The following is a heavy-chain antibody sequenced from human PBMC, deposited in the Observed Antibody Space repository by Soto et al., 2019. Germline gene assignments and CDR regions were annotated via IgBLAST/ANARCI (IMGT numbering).Heavy chain of an antibody. CDR2: INPSGGST. D-gene: IGHD5-12*01. Sequence: ASVKVSCKASGYTFTSYYMHWVRQAPGQGLEWMGIINPSGGSTSYAQKFQGRVTMTRDTSTSTVYMELSSLRSEDTAVYYCARGSVDIVATTQGGCYYYMDVWGKGTTVTVSS. CDR3: ARGSVDIVATTQGGCYYYMDV. V-gene: IGHV1-46*03. CDR1: GYTFTSYY. J-gene: IGHJ6*03.